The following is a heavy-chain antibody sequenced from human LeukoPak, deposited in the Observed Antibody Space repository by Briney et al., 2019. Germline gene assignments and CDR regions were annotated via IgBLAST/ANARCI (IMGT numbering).Heavy chain of an antibody. Sequence: GGSLRLSCAASGFTFSSYAMSWVRQAPGKGLELVSTINFSSSTTYYADSVQGRFTISRDNSKNTLYLQMNSLRAEDTAVYYCAKDRVTGGWYVYDYWGQGTLVSDS. J-gene: IGHJ4*02. CDR3: AKDRVTGGWYVYDY. D-gene: IGHD6-19*01. CDR2: INFSSSTT. V-gene: IGHV3-23*01. CDR1: GFTFSSYA.